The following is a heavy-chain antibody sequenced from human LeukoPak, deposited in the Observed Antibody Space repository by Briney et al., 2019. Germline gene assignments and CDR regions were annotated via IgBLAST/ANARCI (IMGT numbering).Heavy chain of an antibody. D-gene: IGHD4-23*01. CDR3: ARGRPHGNDY. V-gene: IGHV3-74*01. CDR1: GFTFSSSA. J-gene: IGHJ4*02. Sequence: GGSLRLSCAASGFTFSSSAMSWVRQAPGKGLVWVSRIASDGSSTTYADSVKGRFSISRDNAKNTLYLQMNSLRVEDTAVYYCARGRPHGNDYWGQGTLVTVSS. CDR2: IASDGSST.